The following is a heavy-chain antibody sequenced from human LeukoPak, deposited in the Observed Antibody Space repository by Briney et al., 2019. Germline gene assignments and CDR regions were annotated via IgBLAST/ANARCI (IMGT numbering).Heavy chain of an antibody. CDR1: SRSISSYY. CDR3: ARGRDGYNFDY. D-gene: IGHD5-24*01. J-gene: IGHJ4*02. Sequence: SETLSLTCTVSSRSISSYYWSWIRQPPGKGLEWIGYIYYSGSTNYNPSLKSRVTISLDTSKNQFSLKLGSVTAADTAVYFCARGRDGYNFDYWGQGTLVTVSS. V-gene: IGHV4-59*01. CDR2: IYYSGST.